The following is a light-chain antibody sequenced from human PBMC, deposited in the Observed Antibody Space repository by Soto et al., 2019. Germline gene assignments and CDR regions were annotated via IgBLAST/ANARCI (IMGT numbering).Light chain of an antibody. CDR2: DVN. J-gene: IGLJ1*01. CDR3: SSYTSSSTLV. CDR1: SSDVGGYNY. V-gene: IGLV2-14*01. Sequence: QSVLTQPASVSGSPGQSIAISCTGTSSDVGGYNYVCWYQQHPGKAPKLMIYDVNIRPSGVSDRSSGSKSGNTASLTISGLQAQDEADYYCSSYTSSSTLVFGTGTKVTVL.